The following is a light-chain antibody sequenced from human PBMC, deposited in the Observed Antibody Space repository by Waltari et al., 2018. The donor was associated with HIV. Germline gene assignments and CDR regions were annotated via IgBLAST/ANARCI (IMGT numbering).Light chain of an antibody. CDR2: EVT. Sequence: QSALTQPASVSGSPGQSITISCTGTSSDVGGYNSVSWYQQHPGKAPKPMIFEVTNRPSGVSNRCAGAKSSNTASLTISGLQVEDEADYYCSSYTSSSLEIFGGGTKLTVL. CDR1: SSDVGGYNS. V-gene: IGLV2-14*03. CDR3: SSYTSSSLEI. J-gene: IGLJ2*01.